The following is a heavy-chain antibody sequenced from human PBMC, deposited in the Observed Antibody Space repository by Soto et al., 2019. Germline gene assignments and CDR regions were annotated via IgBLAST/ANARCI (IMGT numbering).Heavy chain of an antibody. J-gene: IGHJ5*02. CDR1: GFTFSSYG. D-gene: IGHD3-10*01. Sequence: GGSLRLSCAASGFTFSSYGMHWVRQAPGKGLEWVAVISYDGSNKYYADSVKGRFTISRDNSKNTLYLQMNSLRAEDTAVYYCAKDRGSRFGEYQNWFDPRGQGTLVTVSS. CDR3: AKDRGSRFGEYQNWFDP. V-gene: IGHV3-30*18. CDR2: ISYDGSNK.